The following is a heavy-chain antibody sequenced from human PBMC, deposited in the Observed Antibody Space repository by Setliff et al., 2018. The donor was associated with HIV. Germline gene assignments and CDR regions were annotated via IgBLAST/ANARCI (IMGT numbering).Heavy chain of an antibody. CDR3: ARDRGVYCISSSCYSPVDAFDI. V-gene: IGHV1-18*01. J-gene: IGHJ3*02. CDR1: GYTFTSYG. D-gene: IGHD2-2*01. CDR2: VSTYNDNT. Sequence: ASVKVSCKASGYTFTSYGISWVRQAPGQGLEWMGWVSTYNDNTNYAQKLQGRVTMTTDTSTSTAYMELRSLRSDDTAVYYCARDRGVYCISSSCYSPVDAFDIWGQGTMVTVSS.